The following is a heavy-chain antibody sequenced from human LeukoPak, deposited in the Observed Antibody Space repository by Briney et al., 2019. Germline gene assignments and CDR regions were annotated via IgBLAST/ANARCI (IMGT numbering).Heavy chain of an antibody. D-gene: IGHD4/OR15-4a*01. Sequence: GGSLRLSCAASGFTFSSYAMSWVRQAPGKGLEWVSAINSGGNTYYADSVKGRFTISRDNSKDTLYLQMDGLRVEDTAVYYCAKGYADYGADAFDIWGQGTMVTVSP. CDR3: AKGYADYGADAFDI. V-gene: IGHV3-23*01. CDR2: INSGGNT. J-gene: IGHJ3*02. CDR1: GFTFSSYA.